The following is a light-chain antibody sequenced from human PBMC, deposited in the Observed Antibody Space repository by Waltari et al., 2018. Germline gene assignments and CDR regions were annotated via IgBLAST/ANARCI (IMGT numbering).Light chain of an antibody. CDR1: SSDVGGYDY. V-gene: IGLV2-14*01. CDR2: DVN. Sequence: QSALTQPASVSGSPGQSITISCTGTSSDVGGYDYASWYQQNPGKAPQLMLYDVNNRPSGVSNRFSGSKSGNTASLTISGLQAEDEAYYYCSSYTSSSTLVFGGGTKLTVL. CDR3: SSYTSSSTLV. J-gene: IGLJ3*02.